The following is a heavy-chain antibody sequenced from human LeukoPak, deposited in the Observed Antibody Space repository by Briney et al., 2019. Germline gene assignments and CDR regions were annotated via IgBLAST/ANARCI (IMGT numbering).Heavy chain of an antibody. Sequence: GGSLRLSCAASGFTFSSYWMSWVRQAPGKGLEWVANIKQDGSEKYYVDSVKGRFTISRDNSKNTLFLQMNRLRAEGTAVYYCAGRRVLDASFDYWGQGTLVTVSS. CDR1: GFTFSSYW. D-gene: IGHD3-16*01. V-gene: IGHV3-7*01. CDR3: AGRRVLDASFDY. CDR2: IKQDGSEK. J-gene: IGHJ4*02.